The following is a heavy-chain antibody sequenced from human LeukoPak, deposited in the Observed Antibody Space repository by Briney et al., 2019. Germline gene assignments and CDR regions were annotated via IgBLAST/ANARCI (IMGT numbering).Heavy chain of an antibody. D-gene: IGHD4-17*01. CDR3: WREDTVRDY. CDR2: IKQDGSEK. V-gene: IGHV3-7*01. CDR1: GFTFSGYW. Sequence: GGSLRLSCAASGFTFSGYWMSWVRQAPGKGLEWVANIKQDGSEKYYVDSVRGRFTISRDNAKNSLCLQMDSLRAEDTAVYYCWREDTVRDYWGQGTLVTVSA. J-gene: IGHJ4*02.